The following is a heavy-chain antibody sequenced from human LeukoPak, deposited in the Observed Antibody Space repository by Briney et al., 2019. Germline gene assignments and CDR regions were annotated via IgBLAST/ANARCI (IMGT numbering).Heavy chain of an antibody. V-gene: IGHV4-59*12. CDR1: GGSISNYF. D-gene: IGHD3-10*01. Sequence: SETLSLTCTVSGGSISNYFWSWIRQPPGKGLEWIGYMHYSGPANYNPSLKSRVTISVDTSKKQFSLKLSSVTAADTAVYYCASSGSGSYAAFDYWGQGTLVTVSS. CDR2: MHYSGPA. CDR3: ASSGSGSYAAFDY. J-gene: IGHJ4*02.